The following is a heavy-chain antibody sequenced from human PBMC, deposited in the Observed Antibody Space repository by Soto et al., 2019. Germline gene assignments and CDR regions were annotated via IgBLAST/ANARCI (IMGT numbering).Heavy chain of an antibody. V-gene: IGHV4-59*08. Sequence: SETLSLTCTVSGGSISSYYWSWIRQPPGKGLEWIGYIYYSGSTNYNPSLKSRVTISVDTSKNQFSLKLSSVTAADTAVYYCARYYGSGSYYFDFWGQGTRVTVSS. CDR2: IYYSGST. CDR1: GGSISSYY. CDR3: ARYYGSGSYYFDF. J-gene: IGHJ4*02. D-gene: IGHD3-10*01.